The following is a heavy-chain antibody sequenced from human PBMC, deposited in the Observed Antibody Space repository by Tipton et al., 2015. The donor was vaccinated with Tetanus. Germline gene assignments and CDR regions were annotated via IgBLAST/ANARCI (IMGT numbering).Heavy chain of an antibody. CDR3: ARAAWYYDSSGYLGGAPDAFDI. CDR2: IWYDGSNK. CDR1: GFTFSSYG. V-gene: IGHV3-33*01. D-gene: IGHD3-22*01. Sequence: SLRLSCAASGFTFSSYGMHWVRQAPGKGLEWVAVIWYDGSNKYYADSVKGRFTISRDNSKNTLYLQMNSLRAEDTAVYYCARAAWYYDSSGYLGGAPDAFDIWGQGTMVTVSS. J-gene: IGHJ3*02.